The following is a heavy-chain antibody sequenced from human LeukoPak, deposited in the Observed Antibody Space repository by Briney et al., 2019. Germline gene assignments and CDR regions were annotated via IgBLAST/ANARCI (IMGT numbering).Heavy chain of an antibody. Sequence: SETLSLTCTVSGGSISSSSYYWGWIRQPPGKGLEWIGRIYYSGSTYYNPSLKSRVTISVDTSKNQFSLKLSSVTAADTAVYYCASSGVVPAAIYYFDYWGQGTLVTVSS. CDR3: ASSGVVPAAIYYFDY. V-gene: IGHV4-39*01. J-gene: IGHJ4*02. CDR2: IYYSGST. CDR1: GGSISSSSYY. D-gene: IGHD2-2*01.